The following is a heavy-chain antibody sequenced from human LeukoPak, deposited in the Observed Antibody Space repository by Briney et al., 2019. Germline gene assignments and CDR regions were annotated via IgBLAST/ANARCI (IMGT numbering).Heavy chain of an antibody. D-gene: IGHD4-17*01. Sequence: GGSLRLSCAASGFTFSSYWMSWVRQAPGKGLEWVANIKQDGSEKYYVDSVKGRFTISRDNAKNSLYLQMNSLRAEDTAVYYCARVSSNTVTTLQYFDYWGQGTLVTVSS. CDR3: ARVSSNTVTTLQYFDY. V-gene: IGHV3-7*01. CDR2: IKQDGSEK. J-gene: IGHJ4*02. CDR1: GFTFSSYW.